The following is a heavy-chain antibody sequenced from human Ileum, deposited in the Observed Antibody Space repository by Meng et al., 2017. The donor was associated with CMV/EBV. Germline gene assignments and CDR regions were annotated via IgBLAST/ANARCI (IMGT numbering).Heavy chain of an antibody. D-gene: IGHD2-2*02. CDR1: GGSVSSGSSY. CDR3: ARATGYCSGIGCYTFTYYYGMDV. Sequence: SETLSLTCSVSGGSVSSGSSYWSWIRQPPGKGLEWIGYVYYSGTTNYSPSLKSRVTISVDTSKNQFSLKLSSVTAADTAVYYCARATGYCSGIGCYTFTYYYGMDVWGQGNMVTVSS. CDR2: VYYSGTT. J-gene: IGHJ6*02. V-gene: IGHV4-61*01.